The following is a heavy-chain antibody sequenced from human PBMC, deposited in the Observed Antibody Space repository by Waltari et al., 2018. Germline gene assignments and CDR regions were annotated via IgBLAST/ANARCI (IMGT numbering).Heavy chain of an antibody. CDR2: INHSGST. J-gene: IGHJ4*02. V-gene: IGHV4-34*01. CDR3: ASSPRLGELSGPGDFPIDY. Sequence: QVQLQQWGAGLLKPSETLSLTCAVYGGSSSGYYWSWIRQPPGKGLEWIGEINHSGSTNYNPSLKSRVTISVDTSKNQFSLKLSSVTAADTAVYYCASSPRLGELSGPGDFPIDYWGQGTLVTVSS. CDR1: GGSSSGYY. D-gene: IGHD3-16*02.